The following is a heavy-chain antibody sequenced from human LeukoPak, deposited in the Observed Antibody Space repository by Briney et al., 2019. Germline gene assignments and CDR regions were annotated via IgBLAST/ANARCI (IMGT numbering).Heavy chain of an antibody. V-gene: IGHV1-69*13. D-gene: IGHD3-10*01. Sequence: SVKVSCKASGGTFSSYAISWVRQAPGPGLEWMGGIIPIFGTANYAQKFQGRVTITADESTSTAYMELSSLRSEDTAVYYCAGGTTMVRGVIISRFDYWGQGTLVTVSS. CDR1: GGTFSSYA. CDR2: IIPIFGTA. CDR3: AGGTTMVRGVIISRFDY. J-gene: IGHJ4*02.